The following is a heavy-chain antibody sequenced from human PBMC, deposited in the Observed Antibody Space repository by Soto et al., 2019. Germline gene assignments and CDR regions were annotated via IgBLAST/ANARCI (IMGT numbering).Heavy chain of an antibody. J-gene: IGHJ5*02. D-gene: IGHD2-2*01. CDR2: IIPILGIA. CDR1: GGTFSSYT. V-gene: IGHV1-69*08. Sequence: QVQLVQSGAEVKKPGSSVKVSCKASGGTFSSYTISWVRQAPGQGLEWMRRIIPILGIANYAQKFQGRVTITADKSTSTAYMELSSLRSEDTAVYYCAREAPDIVVVPAATRWFDPWGQGTLVTVSS. CDR3: AREAPDIVVVPAATRWFDP.